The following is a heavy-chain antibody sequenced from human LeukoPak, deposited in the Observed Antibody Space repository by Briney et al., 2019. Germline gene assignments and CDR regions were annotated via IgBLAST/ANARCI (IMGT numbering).Heavy chain of an antibody. D-gene: IGHD3-3*01. V-gene: IGHV3-15*01. CDR1: GFTFNNAW. CDR2: IKSKIDGGTT. J-gene: IGHJ4*02. Sequence: KPGGSLRLSCAASGFTFNNAWMSWVRQAPGKGLEWVGRIKSKIDGGTTDYAAPVKGRFSISRDDSKNTVYLQMNSLKTEDTAVYYCATRGDFWSGNYGGYWGQGTLVTVSS. CDR3: ATRGDFWSGNYGGY.